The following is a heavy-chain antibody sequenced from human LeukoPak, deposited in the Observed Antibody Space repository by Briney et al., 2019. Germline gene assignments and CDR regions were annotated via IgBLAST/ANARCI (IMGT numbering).Heavy chain of an antibody. J-gene: IGHJ5*02. Sequence: PGGSLRLSCAASGFTFSSYAMSWVRQAPGKGLEWVSAISGSGGSTYYADPVKGRFTISRDNSKNTLYLQMNSLRAEDTAVYYCAKVFLKVVVATNWFDPWGQGTLVTVSS. CDR2: ISGSGGST. CDR1: GFTFSSYA. V-gene: IGHV3-23*01. CDR3: AKVFLKVVVATNWFDP. D-gene: IGHD2-15*01.